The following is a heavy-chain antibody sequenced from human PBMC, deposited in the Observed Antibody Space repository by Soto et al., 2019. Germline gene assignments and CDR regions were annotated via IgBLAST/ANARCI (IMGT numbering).Heavy chain of an antibody. J-gene: IGHJ4*02. Sequence: QVQLQESGPGLVKPSQTLSLTCTVSGGSISSGDYYWSWIRQPPGKALAWIGYIYYRGSTDYNPSLKSRVTISVDTSKHQFSLKLSSVTAADTAVYYCASYCSSTSCPRQWGQGTLVTVSS. CDR2: IYYRGST. V-gene: IGHV4-30-4*01. CDR3: ASYCSSTSCPRQ. D-gene: IGHD2-2*01. CDR1: GGSISSGDYY.